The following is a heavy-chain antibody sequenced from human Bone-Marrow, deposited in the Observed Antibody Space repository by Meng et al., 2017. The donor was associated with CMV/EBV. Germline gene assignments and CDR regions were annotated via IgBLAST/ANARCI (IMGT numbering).Heavy chain of an antibody. V-gene: IGHV4-34*01. CDR1: GGSLSDHY. J-gene: IGHJ4*02. CDR3: ARGRGIAARPWFDY. Sequence: SETLSLTCDVHGGSLSDHYWNWIRQSPGKGLEWIGEINHSGSTNYNPSLKSRVTISVDTSKNQFSLKLSSVTAADTAVYYCARGRGIAARPWFDYWGQGTLVTVSS. D-gene: IGHD6-6*01. CDR2: INHSGST.